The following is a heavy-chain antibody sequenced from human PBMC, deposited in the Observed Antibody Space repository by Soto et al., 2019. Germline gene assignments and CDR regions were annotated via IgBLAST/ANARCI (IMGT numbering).Heavy chain of an antibody. V-gene: IGHV3-48*02. J-gene: IGHJ6*02. Sequence: GSLRLSCAASGFTFSSYSMNWVRQAPGKGLEWVSYISSSSSTIYYADSVKGRFTISRDNAKNSLYLQMNSLRDEDTAVYYCATSNAGPPSRYYYYGMDVWGQGTTVTVSS. CDR2: ISSSSSTI. CDR3: ATSNAGPPSRYYYYGMDV. CDR1: GFTFSSYS.